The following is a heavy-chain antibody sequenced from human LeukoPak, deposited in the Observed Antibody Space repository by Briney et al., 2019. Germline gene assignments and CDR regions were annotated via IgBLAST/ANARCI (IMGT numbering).Heavy chain of an antibody. V-gene: IGHV1-18*01. Sequence: GASVKVSCKASGYTFTSYGFSWVRQAPGQGLEWTGWISAYNGNTNCAQNLQGRVTMTTDTSTSTAYMELRSLTSDDTAVYYCARDSGSGPDYWGQGTLVTVSS. J-gene: IGHJ4*02. CDR2: ISAYNGNT. D-gene: IGHD2-15*01. CDR1: GYTFTSYG. CDR3: ARDSGSGPDY.